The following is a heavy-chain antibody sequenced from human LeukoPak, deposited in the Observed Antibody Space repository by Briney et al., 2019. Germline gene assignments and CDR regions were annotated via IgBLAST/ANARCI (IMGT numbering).Heavy chain of an antibody. D-gene: IGHD1-26*01. J-gene: IGHJ4*02. CDR1: GFTFSDYY. V-gene: IGHV3-11*03. CDR2: ISSSTYT. Sequence: GGALRLSCAASGFTFSDYYMSWIRQAPGKGLEWISYISSSTYTNYADSVKGRFTISRDNAKNSMYLQMNSLRAEDTAVYYCARISGSYVFDYWGQGTLVTVSS. CDR3: ARISGSYVFDY.